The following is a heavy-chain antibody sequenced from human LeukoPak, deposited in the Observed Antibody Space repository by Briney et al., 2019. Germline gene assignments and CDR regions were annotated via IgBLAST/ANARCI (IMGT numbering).Heavy chain of an antibody. CDR1: GGSISSYY. V-gene: IGHV4-59*08. J-gene: IGHJ4*02. CDR3: ASSSDYGGNFFDY. CDR2: IYYSGST. Sequence: PSETLSLTCTVSGGSISSYYWSWIRQPPGKGLEWIGYIYYSGSTNYNPSLKSRVTMSLDTSENQFSLKLSSVTAADTAVYYCASSSDYGGNFFDYWGQGTLVTVSS. D-gene: IGHD4-23*01.